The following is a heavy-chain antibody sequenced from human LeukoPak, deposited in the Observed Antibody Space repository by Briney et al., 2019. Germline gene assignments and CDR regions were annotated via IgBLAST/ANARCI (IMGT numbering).Heavy chain of an antibody. D-gene: IGHD1-26*01. Sequence: GGSLRLSCAASGFTFSNYAMHWVRQAPGKGLEWVAVMSYDGSNKYYADSVKGRFTISRDNSRNTLFLQMSSLRAEDTAVYYCASLGSGSYGGRNDYWGQGTLVTVSS. CDR1: GFTFSNYA. V-gene: IGHV3-30-3*01. CDR3: ASLGSGSYGGRNDY. CDR2: MSYDGSNK. J-gene: IGHJ4*02.